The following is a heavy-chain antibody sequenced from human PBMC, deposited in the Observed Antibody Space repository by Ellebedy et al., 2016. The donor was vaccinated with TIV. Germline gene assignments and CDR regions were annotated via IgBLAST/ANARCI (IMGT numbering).Heavy chain of an antibody. CDR3: ARGEYYYDSSGYYVFDY. J-gene: IGHJ4*02. V-gene: IGHV3-33*01. D-gene: IGHD3-22*01. CDR2: IWSGESTQ. Sequence: GESLKISXAASGFTFSTYGLHWVRQAPGKGLEWVAFIWSGESTQHYADSVKGRFTISRDNSKNTLYLQMNSLRAEDTAVYYCARGEYYYDSSGYYVFDYWGQGTLVTVSS. CDR1: GFTFSTYG.